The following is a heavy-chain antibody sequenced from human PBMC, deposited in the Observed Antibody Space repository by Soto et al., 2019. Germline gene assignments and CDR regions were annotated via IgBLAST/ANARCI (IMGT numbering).Heavy chain of an antibody. V-gene: IGHV1-46*01. CDR2: INPTGGST. J-gene: IGHJ4*02. CDR1: GYTFINYY. D-gene: IGHD3-22*01. CDR3: ARADYYDRDGQSFDY. Sequence: QVQLVQSGAEVKKPGASVKVSCEASGYTFINYYIHWVRQAPGQGLEWMGIINPTGGSTSYTQKFQGGVTMTRDTSTSTVYMELSSLRSDDTAVYYCARADYYDRDGQSFDYWGQGTLVTVSS.